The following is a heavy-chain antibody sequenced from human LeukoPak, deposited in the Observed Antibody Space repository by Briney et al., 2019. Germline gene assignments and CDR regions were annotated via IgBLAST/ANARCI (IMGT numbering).Heavy chain of an antibody. CDR1: GFTVSSNY. J-gene: IGHJ4*02. V-gene: IGHV3-53*01. CDR2: IYSGGST. Sequence: GGSLRLSCAASGFTVSSNYMSWVRQAPGKGLEWVSIIYSGGSTYYDDYVKGRFTISRDNSKNTLYLQMNSLRAEDTAVYYCARDQERYSSSYYFEYWGQGTLVTVSS. D-gene: IGHD6-13*01. CDR3: ARDQERYSSSYYFEY.